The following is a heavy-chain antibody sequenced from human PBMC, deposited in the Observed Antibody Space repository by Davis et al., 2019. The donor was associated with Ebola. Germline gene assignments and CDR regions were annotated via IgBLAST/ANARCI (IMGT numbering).Heavy chain of an antibody. CDR1: GYTFTGYY. Sequence: ASVKVSCKASGYTFTGYYMHWVRQAPGQGLEWMGWINPNSGGTNYAQKFQGWVTMTRDTSISTAYMELSRLRSDDTAVYYCARGTYSSSPGWVKRNWFDPWGQGTLVTVSS. CDR3: ARGTYSSSPGWVKRNWFDP. J-gene: IGHJ5*02. CDR2: INPNSGGT. D-gene: IGHD6-13*01. V-gene: IGHV1-2*04.